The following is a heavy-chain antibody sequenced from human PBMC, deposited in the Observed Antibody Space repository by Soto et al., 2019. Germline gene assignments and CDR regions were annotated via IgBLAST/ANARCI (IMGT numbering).Heavy chain of an antibody. V-gene: IGHV1-69*01. Sequence: QVQLVQSGAEVKKPGSSVMVSCKASVGTFSSSAISWVRQAHGQGLEWMGGIILIFGTANYAQKFQGRVKITADEPTSTAYMELSRLRSEDTAVYYCAYPRATRGYSYGDWGQGTLVTVSS. CDR2: IILIFGTA. D-gene: IGHD5-18*01. J-gene: IGHJ4*02. CDR3: AYPRATRGYSYGD. CDR1: VGTFSSSA.